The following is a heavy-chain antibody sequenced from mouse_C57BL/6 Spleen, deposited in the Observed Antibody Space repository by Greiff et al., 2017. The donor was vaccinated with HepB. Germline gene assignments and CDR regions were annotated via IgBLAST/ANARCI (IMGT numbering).Heavy chain of an antibody. D-gene: IGHD2-5*01. V-gene: IGHV1-52*01. Sequence: VQLQQPGAELVRPGSSVKLSCKASGYTFTSYWMHWVKQRPIQGLEWIGNIDPSDSETHYNQKFKDKATLTVDKSSSTAYMQLSSLTSEDSAVYYCATPYYSNPYYAMDYWGQGTSVTVSS. CDR2: IDPSDSET. CDR3: ATPYYSNPYYAMDY. CDR1: GYTFTSYW. J-gene: IGHJ4*01.